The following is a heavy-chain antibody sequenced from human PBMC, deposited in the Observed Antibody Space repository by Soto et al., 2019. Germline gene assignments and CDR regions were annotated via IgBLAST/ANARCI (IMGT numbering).Heavy chain of an antibody. Sequence: SETLSLTCTVSGGSISSYYWSWIRQPPGKGLEWIGYIYYSGSTNYNPSLKSRVTISVDTSKSQFSPKLSSVTAADTAVYYCARHGYCSSTSCYVNWFDPWGQGTLVTVS. CDR1: GGSISSYY. J-gene: IGHJ5*02. D-gene: IGHD2-2*03. CDR3: ARHGYCSSTSCYVNWFDP. CDR2: IYYSGST. V-gene: IGHV4-59*08.